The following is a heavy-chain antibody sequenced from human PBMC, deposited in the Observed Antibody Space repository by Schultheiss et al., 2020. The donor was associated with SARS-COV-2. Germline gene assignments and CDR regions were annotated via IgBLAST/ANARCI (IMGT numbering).Heavy chain of an antibody. CDR2: IFYSGSN. CDR3: ARRDSSGSRPDFDY. J-gene: IGHJ4*02. V-gene: IGHV4-59*12. Sequence: SETLSLTCTVSGGSISNYYWSWIRQPPGKGLEWIGYIFYSGSNKYNPSLKSRVTISVDKSKNQFSLKLSSVTAADTAVYYCARRDSSGSRPDFDYWGQGTLVTVSS. CDR1: GGSISNYY. D-gene: IGHD6-19*01.